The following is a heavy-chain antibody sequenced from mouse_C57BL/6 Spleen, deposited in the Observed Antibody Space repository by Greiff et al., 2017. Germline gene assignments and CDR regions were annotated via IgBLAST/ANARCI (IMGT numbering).Heavy chain of an antibody. CDR2: ISSGSSTI. D-gene: IGHD1-1*01. J-gene: IGHJ4*01. V-gene: IGHV5-17*01. CDR3: ARGGYGSSRHYYAMDY. Sequence: DVKLVESGGGLVKPGGSLKLSCAASGFTFSDYGMHWVRQAPEKGLEWVAYISSGSSTIYYADTVKGRFTISRDNAKNTLFLQMTSLRSEDTAMYYCARGGYGSSRHYYAMDYWGQGTSVTVSS. CDR1: GFTFSDYG.